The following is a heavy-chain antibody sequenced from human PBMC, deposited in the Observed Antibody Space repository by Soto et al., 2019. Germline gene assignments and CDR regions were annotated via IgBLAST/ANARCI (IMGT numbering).Heavy chain of an antibody. CDR3: TRSPYYDSSGYYCSDI. J-gene: IGHJ3*02. D-gene: IGHD3-22*01. V-gene: IGHV3-21*01. Sequence: GGSLRLSCAASGFSFSDYSMNWVRQAPGRGLEWVSSINSRSSYTYYEDSVKGRFTISRDNAENSLFLQMSSLRAEDTAVYYCTRSPYYDSSGYYCSDIWGQGTMVTVSS. CDR1: GFSFSDYS. CDR2: INSRSSYT.